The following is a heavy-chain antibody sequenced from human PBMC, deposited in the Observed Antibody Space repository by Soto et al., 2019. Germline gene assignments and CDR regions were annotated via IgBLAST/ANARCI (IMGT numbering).Heavy chain of an antibody. CDR3: ARDRPVATIRTLNYYGMDV. V-gene: IGHV3-30-3*01. D-gene: IGHD5-12*01. CDR1: GFTFSSYA. CDR2: ISYDGSNK. Sequence: QVQLVESGGGVVQPGRSLRLSCAASGFTFSSYAMHWVRQAPGKGLEWGAVISYDGSNKYYADSVKGRFTISRDNYKNTLYLQMNSLRAEYTAVYYCARDRPVATIRTLNYYGMDVWGQGTTFAVSS. J-gene: IGHJ6*02.